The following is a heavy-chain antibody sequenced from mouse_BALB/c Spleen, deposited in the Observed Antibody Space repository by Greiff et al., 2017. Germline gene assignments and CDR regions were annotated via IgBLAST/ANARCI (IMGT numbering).Heavy chain of an antibody. CDR3: ARQGWLRRGVDY. D-gene: IGHD2-2*01. CDR1: GFTFSSYG. V-gene: IGHV5-6*01. J-gene: IGHJ2*01. Sequence: EVQGVESGGDLVKPGGSLKLSCAASGFTFSSYGMSWVRQTPDKRLEWVATISSGGSYTYYPDSVKGRFTISRDNAKNTLYLQMSSLKSEDTAMYYCARQGWLRRGVDYWGQGTTLTVSS. CDR2: ISSGGSYT.